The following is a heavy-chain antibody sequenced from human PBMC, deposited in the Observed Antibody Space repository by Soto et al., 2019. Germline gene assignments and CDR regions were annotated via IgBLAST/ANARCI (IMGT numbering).Heavy chain of an antibody. V-gene: IGHV2-26*01. J-gene: IGHJ5*02. CDR2: IFSNDEK. D-gene: IGHD5-18*01. CDR3: ARIVRHGYSYGHNWFDP. Sequence: QVTLKESGPVLVKPTETLTLTCTVSGFSLSNARMGVSWIRQPPGKALEWLAHIFSNDEKSYSTSLKSRLTISKDTSKSQVVLTMTNMDPVDTATYYCARIVRHGYSYGHNWFDPWGQGTLVTVSS. CDR1: GFSLSNARMG.